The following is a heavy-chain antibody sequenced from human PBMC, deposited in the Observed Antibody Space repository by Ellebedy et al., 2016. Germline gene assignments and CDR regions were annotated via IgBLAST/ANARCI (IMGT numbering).Heavy chain of an antibody. D-gene: IGHD1-14*01. CDR2: ILHSGST. V-gene: IGHV4-39*07. J-gene: IGHJ6*03. Sequence: SETLSLTCTVSGGSISSSSYYWGWIRQPPGKGLEWIGEILHSGSTNYNPSLKSRATISVDKSKNQFSLRLNSVSAADTAVYYCARAGGTTPFFYYFMDVWGQGTTVTVSS. CDR1: GGSISSSSYY. CDR3: ARAGGTTPFFYYFMDV.